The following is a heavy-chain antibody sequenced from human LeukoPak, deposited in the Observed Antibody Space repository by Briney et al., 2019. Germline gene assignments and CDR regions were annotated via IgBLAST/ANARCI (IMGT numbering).Heavy chain of an antibody. CDR3: AREQWLQSDAFDI. Sequence: GGSLRLSCAASGFTFSSYWMSWVRQTPGKGLEWVANIKQDGNEKYYGDSVKGRFTISRDNAKNSLYLQMNSLRADDTAVYYCAREQWLQSDAFDIWGQGTMVTVSS. V-gene: IGHV3-7*01. CDR1: GFTFSSYW. D-gene: IGHD6-19*01. CDR2: IKQDGNEK. J-gene: IGHJ3*02.